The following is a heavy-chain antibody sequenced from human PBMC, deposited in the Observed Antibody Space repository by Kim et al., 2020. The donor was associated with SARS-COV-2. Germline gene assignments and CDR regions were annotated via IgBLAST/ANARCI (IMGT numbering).Heavy chain of an antibody. CDR2: DGGDE. CDR3: GGAYDC. D-gene: IGHD3-16*01. V-gene: IGHV3-7*01. Sequence: DGGDEYYVDTVKGRFTISRDNAKKSLYLQMTSLGAEDTAVYYCGGAYDCWGQGILVTVSS. J-gene: IGHJ4*02.